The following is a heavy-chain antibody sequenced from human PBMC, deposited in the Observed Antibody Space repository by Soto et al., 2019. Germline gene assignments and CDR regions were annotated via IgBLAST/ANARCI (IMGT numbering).Heavy chain of an antibody. V-gene: IGHV3-23*01. CDR2: ISGSGAGT. CDR3: AKEYGSTWIDH. D-gene: IGHD6-13*01. CDR1: GFTFSSYA. J-gene: IGHJ4*02. Sequence: PGGSLRLSCAASGFTFSSYAMSWVRQAPGKGLEWVSGISGSGAGTYYADSVKGRFTISRDNSRNTLFLQLNSLRDEDTAVYYCAKEYGSTWIDHWGQGTPVTVSS.